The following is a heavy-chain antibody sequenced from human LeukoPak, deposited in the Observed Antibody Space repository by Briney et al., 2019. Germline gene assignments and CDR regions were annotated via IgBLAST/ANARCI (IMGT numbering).Heavy chain of an antibody. Sequence: TGGSLRLSCAASGFTFSSYAMHWVRQAPGKGLEWVAVISYDGSNKYYADSVKGRFTISRDNAKNSLYLQMNSLRAEDTAVYYCARDRVLTGRGGSFDIWGQGTMVTVSS. CDR1: GFTFSSYA. D-gene: IGHD3-9*01. CDR3: ARDRVLTGRGGSFDI. CDR2: ISYDGSNK. V-gene: IGHV3-30-3*01. J-gene: IGHJ3*02.